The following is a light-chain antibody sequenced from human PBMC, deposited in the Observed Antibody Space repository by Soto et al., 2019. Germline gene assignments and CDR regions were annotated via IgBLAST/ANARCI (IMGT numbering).Light chain of an antibody. CDR3: QQYNSYFWT. CDR2: DAS. Sequence: DIQMTQSPSTLSASVGDRVTITCRASQSISSWLAWYQQKPGKAPKLLIYDASSLESGVPSRFSGSGSGTEFTLTISSLQPDDFDTYYCQQYNSYFWTFGQGTKVEIK. V-gene: IGKV1-5*01. J-gene: IGKJ1*01. CDR1: QSISSW.